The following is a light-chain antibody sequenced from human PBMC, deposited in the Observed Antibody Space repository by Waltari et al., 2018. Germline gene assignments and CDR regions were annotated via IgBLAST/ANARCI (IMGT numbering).Light chain of an antibody. CDR3: QHYVRLPVA. CDR1: ESVRTA. V-gene: IGKV3-20*01. CDR2: GAS. Sequence: GRASESVRTALAWCQQKPGQAPRLLIFGASNRAIGIPDRFSGGGSGTDFSLTISRLEPEDFAVYFCQHYVRLPVAFGQGTKVDVK. J-gene: IGKJ1*01.